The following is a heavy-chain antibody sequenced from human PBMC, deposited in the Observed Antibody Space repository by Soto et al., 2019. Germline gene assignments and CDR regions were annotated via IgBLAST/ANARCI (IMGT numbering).Heavy chain of an antibody. CDR2: IIPIFGTA. Sequence: QVQLVQSGAEVKKPGSSVKVSCKASGGTFSSYAISWVRQPPGQGLDGMGGIIPIFGTANYAQKFQGRVTITADESTSTAYMELSSLRSEDTAVYYCARDSTSGSYYYYYGMDVWGQGTTVTVSS. CDR3: ARDSTSGSYYYYYGMDV. CDR1: GGTFSSYA. J-gene: IGHJ6*02. V-gene: IGHV1-69*12. D-gene: IGHD1-26*01.